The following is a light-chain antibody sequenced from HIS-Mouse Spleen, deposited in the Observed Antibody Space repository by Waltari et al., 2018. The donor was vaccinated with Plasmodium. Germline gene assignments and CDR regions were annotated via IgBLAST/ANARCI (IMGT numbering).Light chain of an antibody. CDR3: QQYNNWSFT. CDR1: QRVSSN. V-gene: IGKV3-15*01. Sequence: EIVMTQSPATLSVSPGERATLSCRTSQRVSSNLAWYQQKPGQAPRPLSYGASTRATGIPARFSGSGSGTEFTLTISSLQSEDFAVYYCQQYNNWSFTFGPGTKVDIK. J-gene: IGKJ3*01. CDR2: GAS.